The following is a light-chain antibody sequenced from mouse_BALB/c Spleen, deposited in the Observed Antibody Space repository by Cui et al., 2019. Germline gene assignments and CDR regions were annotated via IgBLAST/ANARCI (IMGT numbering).Light chain of an antibody. CDR3: QQYNSYPYT. J-gene: IGKJ2*01. CDR1: QNVGTN. CDR2: SAS. V-gene: IGKV6-15*01. Sequence: DIVMTQPQKFMSTSVGDRASVPCKASQNVGTNVAWYQQKPGQSPKALIYSASYRYSGVPDRFTGSGSGTDFTLTISNVQSEDLAEYFCQQYNSYPYTFGGGTKLEIK.